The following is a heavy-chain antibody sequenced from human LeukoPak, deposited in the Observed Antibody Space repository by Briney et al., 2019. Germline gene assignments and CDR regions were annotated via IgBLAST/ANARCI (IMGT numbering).Heavy chain of an antibody. V-gene: IGHV1-18*01. CDR2: ISTYTGKI. Sequence: ASVKVSCKASGYTFTCYGITWVRQAPGQGLEWMGWISTYTGKINYAQKLQGRVTMTTDTSTSTAYMELRSLRSDDTAVYYCARDRDTAMVTHFDYWGQGTLVTVSS. CDR3: ARDRDTAMVTHFDY. D-gene: IGHD5-18*01. CDR1: GYTFTCYG. J-gene: IGHJ4*02.